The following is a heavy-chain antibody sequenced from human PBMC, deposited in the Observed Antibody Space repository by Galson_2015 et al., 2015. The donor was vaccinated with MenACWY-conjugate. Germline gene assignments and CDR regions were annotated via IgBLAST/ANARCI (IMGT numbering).Heavy chain of an antibody. V-gene: IGHV3-53*01. Sequence: SLRLSCAVSGFTVSSSYMTWVRQAPGKGLEWVSVIYSDRSTYNADSVKGRFTISRDNSKNTVFLQMTSLRAGDTAMYYCARDSRATTVWGLNKRKTIDYYYGMDVWGQGTTVIVSS. J-gene: IGHJ6*02. D-gene: IGHD3-10*01. CDR1: GFTVSSSY. CDR2: IYSDRST. CDR3: ARDSRATTVWGLNKRKTIDYYYGMDV.